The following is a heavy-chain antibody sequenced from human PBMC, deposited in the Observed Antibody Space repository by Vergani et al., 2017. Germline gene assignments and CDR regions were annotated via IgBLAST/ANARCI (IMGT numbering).Heavy chain of an antibody. CDR3: ARGGDCSSTSCYMGYYYYYMDV. J-gene: IGHJ6*03. CDR1: GFTFSSYS. V-gene: IGHV3-21*01. CDR2: ISSSSSYI. Sequence: EVQLVESGGGLVKPGGSLRLSCAASGFTFSSYSMNWVRQAPGKGLEWVSSISSSSSYIYYADSVKGRFTISRDNAKNSLYLQMNSLRAEDTAVYYCARGGDCSSTSCYMGYYYYYMDVWSKGTTVTVSS. D-gene: IGHD2-2*02.